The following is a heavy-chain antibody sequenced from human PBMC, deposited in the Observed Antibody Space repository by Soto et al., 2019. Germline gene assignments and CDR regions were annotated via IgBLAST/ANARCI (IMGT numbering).Heavy chain of an antibody. J-gene: IGHJ6*04. D-gene: IGHD3-22*01. CDR3: ARERCPMIMGGLSAMDV. V-gene: IGHV3-30*04. CDR1: KFTFASYV. Sequence: SLRLSCTASKFTFASYVMHWVRQAPGEGLEWVALISFDGTNKYYADSVKGRFTISSDNSKNTMYLQMNSLRPEDTAVYYCARERCPMIMGGLSAMDVWGKGSKVTVYS. CDR2: ISFDGTNK.